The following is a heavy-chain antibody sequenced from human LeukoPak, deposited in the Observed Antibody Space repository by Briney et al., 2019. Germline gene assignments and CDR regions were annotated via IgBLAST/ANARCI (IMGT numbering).Heavy chain of an antibody. CDR1: GGSISSGSYY. J-gene: IGHJ6*03. CDR3: AGGSWYYYYMDV. CDR2: IYTSGST. D-gene: IGHD3-16*01. Sequence: PSETLSLTCTVSGGSISSGSYYWSWIRQPAGKGLEWIGRIYTSGSTNYNPSLKSRVTISVDTSKNQFSLKLSSVTAADTAVYYCAGGSWYYYYMDVWGKGTTVTISS. V-gene: IGHV4-61*02.